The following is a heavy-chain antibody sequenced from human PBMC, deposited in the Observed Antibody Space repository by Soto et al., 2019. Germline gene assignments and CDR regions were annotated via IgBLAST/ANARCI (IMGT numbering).Heavy chain of an antibody. D-gene: IGHD3-22*01. V-gene: IGHV3-7*01. CDR3: TTDPVTMIVVVPSSG. J-gene: IGHJ4*02. CDR1: GFPFGNFW. CDR2: IKQDGGET. Sequence: GGSLRLSCEASGFPFGNFWMLWVRQAPGKGLEWVANIKQDGGETNYVDSVKGRFTISRDNARSSLYLQMNDLRAEDTAVYYCTTDPVTMIVVVPSSGWGQGTLVTVSS.